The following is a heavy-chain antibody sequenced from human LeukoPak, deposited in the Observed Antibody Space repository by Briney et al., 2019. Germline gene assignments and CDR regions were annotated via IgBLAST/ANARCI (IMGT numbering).Heavy chain of an antibody. D-gene: IGHD5-12*01. CDR2: IKSDGSTT. CDR1: GFTFSSYW. CDR3: ARGYGGAQIDY. V-gene: IGHV3-74*01. Sequence: GGSLRLSCAASGFTFSSYWMHWVRQAPGKGLVWVSRIKSDGSTTTYADPVKGRFAISRDNAKNTLYLQMNSLRAEDTAVYYCARGYGGAQIDYWGQGTLVTVSS. J-gene: IGHJ4*02.